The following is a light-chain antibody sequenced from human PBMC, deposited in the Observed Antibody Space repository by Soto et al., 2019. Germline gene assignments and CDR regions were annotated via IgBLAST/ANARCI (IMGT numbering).Light chain of an antibody. V-gene: IGLV1-40*01. CDR3: QSYDSSLSGSV. J-gene: IGLJ2*01. CDR1: SSNIGSLYD. CDR2: DNN. Sequence: QSVLAQPPSVSGAPGQRVTISCTGSSSNIGSLYDVQWYQQLPGTAPKLLIYDNNKRPSGVPDRFSGSKSGTSASLAITGLQPEDEADYYCQSYDSSLSGSVFGGGTKVTVL.